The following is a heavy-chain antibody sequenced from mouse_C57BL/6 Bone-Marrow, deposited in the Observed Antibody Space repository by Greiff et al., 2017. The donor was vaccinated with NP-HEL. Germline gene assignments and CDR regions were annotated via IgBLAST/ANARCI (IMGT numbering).Heavy chain of an antibody. CDR2: INPSTGGT. V-gene: IGHV1-42*01. CDR3: ASRAY. J-gene: IGHJ3*01. CDR1: GYSFTGYY. Sequence: VQLKQSGPELVKPGASVKISCKASGYSFTGYYMNWVKQSPEKSLEWIGEINPSTGGTTYNQKFKAKATLTVDKSSSTAYMQLKSLTSEDSAVYYCASRAYWGQGPLVTVSA.